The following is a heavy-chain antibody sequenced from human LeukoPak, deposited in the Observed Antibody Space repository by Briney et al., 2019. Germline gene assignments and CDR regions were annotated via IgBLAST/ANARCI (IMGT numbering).Heavy chain of an antibody. Sequence: SETLSLTCTVSGGSISSGDYYWRWIRQPPGKGLEWIGYIYYSGSTYYNPSLKSRVTISVDTSKNQFSLKLSSVTAADTAVYYCASNVDTAMDFDYWGQGTLVTVSS. J-gene: IGHJ4*02. CDR1: GGSISSGDYY. CDR3: ASNVDTAMDFDY. D-gene: IGHD5-18*01. CDR2: IYYSGST. V-gene: IGHV4-30-4*08.